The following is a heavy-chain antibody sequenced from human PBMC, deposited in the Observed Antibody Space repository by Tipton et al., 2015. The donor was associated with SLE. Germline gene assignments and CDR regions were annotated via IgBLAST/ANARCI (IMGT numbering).Heavy chain of an antibody. J-gene: IGHJ4*02. Sequence: SLRLSCAASGFTFSTYGMHWVRQAPGKGLEWMAFIRYDASNKYYAASVKGRFTISRDNSKKTLHLQMNSLSAEDTAVYYCAKDTGLSSSWSFYYFDYWGQGTLVTVSS. CDR3: AKDTGLSSSWSFYYFDY. D-gene: IGHD6-13*01. CDR1: GFTFSTYG. V-gene: IGHV3-30*02. CDR2: IRYDASNK.